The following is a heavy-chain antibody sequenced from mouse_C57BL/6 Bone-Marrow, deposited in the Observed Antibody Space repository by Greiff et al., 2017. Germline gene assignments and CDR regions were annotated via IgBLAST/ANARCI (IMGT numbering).Heavy chain of an antibody. CDR3: ARFHGSSSWFAY. D-gene: IGHD1-1*01. V-gene: IGHV1-53*01. J-gene: IGHJ3*01. Sequence: VQLQQPGTELVKPGASVKLSCKASGYTFTSYWMHWVKQRPGQGLEWIGNINPSNGGTNYNEKFKSKATLTVAKSSSTAYMQLSSLTSEDSAVYYCARFHGSSSWFAYWGQGTLVTVSA. CDR1: GYTFTSYW. CDR2: INPSNGGT.